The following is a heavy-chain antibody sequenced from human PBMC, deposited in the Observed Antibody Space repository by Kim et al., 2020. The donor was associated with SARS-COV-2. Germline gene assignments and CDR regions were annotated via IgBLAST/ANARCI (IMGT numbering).Heavy chain of an antibody. D-gene: IGHD3-22*01. CDR1: GGSISSSSYY. V-gene: IGHV4-39*01. Sequence: SETLSLTCTVSGGSISSSSYYWGWIRQPPGKGLEWIGSIYYSGSTYYNPSLKSRVTISVDTSKNQFSLKLSSVTAADTAVYYCARLPGVVLDDRDYDSSGYYDNWFDPWGQGTLVTVSS. CDR2: IYYSGST. CDR3: ARLPGVVLDDRDYDSSGYYDNWFDP. J-gene: IGHJ5*02.